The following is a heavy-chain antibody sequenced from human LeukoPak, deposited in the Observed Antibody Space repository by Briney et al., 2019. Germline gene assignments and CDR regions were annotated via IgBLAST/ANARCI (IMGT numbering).Heavy chain of an antibody. CDR3: ARDRGEGSYQLPEFDY. Sequence: SQTLSLTCAISGDSVSSNSAAWNWIRQSPSRGLEWLGRTYYRSKWYNDYAVSVKSRITINPDTSKNQFSQQLNSVTPEDTAVYYCARDRGEGSYQLPEFDYWGQGTLVTVSS. D-gene: IGHD2-2*01. CDR2: TYYRSKWYN. CDR1: GDSVSSNSAA. J-gene: IGHJ4*02. V-gene: IGHV6-1*01.